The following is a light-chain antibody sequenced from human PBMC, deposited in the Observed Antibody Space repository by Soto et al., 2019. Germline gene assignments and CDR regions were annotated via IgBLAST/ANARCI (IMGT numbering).Light chain of an antibody. Sequence: QSALTQPPSASGSPGQSVTISCTGTSSDVGGYNYVSWYQQHPDKAPKLMIYEVSKRPSGVPDRFSGSKSGNTAPLTVSGLQDEDEDDYYCSSYAGTNNVVFGGGTKLTVL. CDR2: EVS. CDR1: SSDVGGYNY. V-gene: IGLV2-8*01. CDR3: SSYAGTNNVV. J-gene: IGLJ2*01.